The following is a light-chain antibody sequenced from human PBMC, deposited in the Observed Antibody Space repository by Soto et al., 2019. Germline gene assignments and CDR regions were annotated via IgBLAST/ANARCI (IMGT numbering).Light chain of an antibody. CDR3: QQLNSYPFT. J-gene: IGKJ5*01. CDR1: QNINNY. V-gene: IGKV1-9*01. Sequence: DIQMTQSPSSLSASVGDRVTITCQASQNINNYLNWYQQKPGKAPNLLIYAASTLQSGVPSRFSGSGSGTEFTLTISSLQPEDFATYYCQQLNSYPFTFGQGTRLEIK. CDR2: AAS.